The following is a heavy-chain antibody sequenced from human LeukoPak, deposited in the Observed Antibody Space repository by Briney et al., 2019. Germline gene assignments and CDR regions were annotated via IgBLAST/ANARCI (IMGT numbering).Heavy chain of an antibody. CDR2: IKQDGSEK. D-gene: IGHD2-15*01. CDR1: GFTVSSYW. CDR3: ARERVGYCSGGSCYNYFDY. Sequence: PGGSLRLSCAAYGFTVSSYWMSWVRQAPGKGLEWVANIKQDGSEKYYVDSVKGRFTISRDNAKNSLYLQMNSLRAEDTAVYYCARERVGYCSGGSCYNYFDYWGQGTLVTVSS. V-gene: IGHV3-7*01. J-gene: IGHJ4*02.